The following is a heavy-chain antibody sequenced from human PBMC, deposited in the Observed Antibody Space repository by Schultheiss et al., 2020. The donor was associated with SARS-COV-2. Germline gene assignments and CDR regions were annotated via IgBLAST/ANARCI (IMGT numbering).Heavy chain of an antibody. J-gene: IGHJ6*02. D-gene: IGHD6-19*01. Sequence: SETLSLTCSVSGGSISSYYWSWIRQPPGKGLEWIGYVHYSGNTYYNPSLKSRVTISVDTSKNQFSLNLSSVTAADTAVYYCATGAIGNSGWSVPYYFYGMDVWGQGTTVTVSS. CDR2: VHYSGNT. V-gene: IGHV4-59*12. CDR3: ATGAIGNSGWSVPYYFYGMDV. CDR1: GGSISSYY.